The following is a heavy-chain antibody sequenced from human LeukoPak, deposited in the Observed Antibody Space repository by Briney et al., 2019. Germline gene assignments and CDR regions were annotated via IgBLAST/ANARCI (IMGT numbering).Heavy chain of an antibody. V-gene: IGHV4-34*01. CDR1: GGSFSGYY. CDR2: INHSGST. Sequence: SETLSLTCAVYGGSFSGYYWSWIRQPPGKGLEWIGEINHSGSTNYNPSLKSRVTISVDTSKNQFSLKLSSVTAADTAVYYCARGVIAAAISWGQGTLVTVSS. D-gene: IGHD6-13*01. J-gene: IGHJ5*02. CDR3: ARGVIAAAIS.